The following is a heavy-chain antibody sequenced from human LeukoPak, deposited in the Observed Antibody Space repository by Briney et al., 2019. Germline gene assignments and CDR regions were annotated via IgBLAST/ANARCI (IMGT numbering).Heavy chain of an antibody. CDR3: ARGASCYAFDY. D-gene: IGHD2-2*01. CDR1: GGSISSGDYY. J-gene: IGHJ4*02. V-gene: IGHV4-30-4*01. CDR2: IYYSGST. Sequence: SQTLSLTCTVSGGSISSGDYYWSWIRQPPGKGLEWIGYIYYSGSTYYNPSLKSRVTISVGTSKNQFSLKLSSVTAADTAVYYCARGASCYAFDYWGQGTLVTVSS.